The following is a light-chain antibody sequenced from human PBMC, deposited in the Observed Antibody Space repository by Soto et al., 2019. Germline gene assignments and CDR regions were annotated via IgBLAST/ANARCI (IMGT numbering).Light chain of an antibody. CDR3: HQYDSYSWT. CDR1: QSISSW. CDR2: QAS. V-gene: IGKV1-5*03. J-gene: IGKJ1*01. Sequence: DIQMTQSPSTLSALVGDRVTITCRARQSISSWWAWYQQKPGKAPKLLVYQASNLESGVPSRFSGSGSGTDFALTINSLQSDDFATYYCHQYDSYSWTFGQGTKVEVK.